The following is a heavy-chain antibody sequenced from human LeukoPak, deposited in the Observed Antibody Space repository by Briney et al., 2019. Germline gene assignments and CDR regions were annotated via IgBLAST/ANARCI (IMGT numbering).Heavy chain of an antibody. J-gene: IGHJ6*02. CDR2: ISAYNGHT. Sequence: EASVKVSCKASGYPFASFGVSWVRQAPGQGLEWMAWISAYNGHTNYAQNLQDRVTLTTDTSTSTAYMELRSLRSDDTAVYYCARDIVMVVGSFYYAMDFWGQGTTVTVFS. D-gene: IGHD2-8*02. CDR1: GYPFASFG. V-gene: IGHV1-18*01. CDR3: ARDIVMVVGSFYYAMDF.